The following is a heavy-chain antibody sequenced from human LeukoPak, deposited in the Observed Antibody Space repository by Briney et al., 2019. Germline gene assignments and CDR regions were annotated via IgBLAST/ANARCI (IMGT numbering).Heavy chain of an antibody. V-gene: IGHV3-9*01. Sequence: SLRLSCAAPGLPLDYYAVQSVRQATGGGLEWVSGISWNSGSIGYADAVKGRFTISRDNAKNSLYLQMHSLRAEDTDLYDCARASQRWEYYYYYMDVWGKGTTVTVSS. D-gene: IGHD5-24*01. CDR3: ARASQRWEYYYYYMDV. CDR1: GLPLDYYA. CDR2: ISWNSGSI. J-gene: IGHJ6*03.